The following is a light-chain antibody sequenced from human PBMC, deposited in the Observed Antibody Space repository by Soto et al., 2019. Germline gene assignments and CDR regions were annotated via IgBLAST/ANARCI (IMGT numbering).Light chain of an antibody. V-gene: IGLV2-14*01. CDR2: DVS. CDR1: SSDVGGYNY. Sequence: QSALTQPASVSGSPGQSITISCTGTSSDVGGYNYVSWYQQYPGTVPKLMIYDVSNRPSGVSNRFSGSKSGNTASLTISGLQAEDEADYYCSSYSTSSPLVVFGGGTTLTVL. CDR3: SSYSTSSPLVV. J-gene: IGLJ2*01.